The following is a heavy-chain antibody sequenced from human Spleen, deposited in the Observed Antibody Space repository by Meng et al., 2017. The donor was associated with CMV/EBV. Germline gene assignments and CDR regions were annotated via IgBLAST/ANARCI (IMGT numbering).Heavy chain of an antibody. CDR1: FSTYA. V-gene: IGHV3-23*01. J-gene: IGHJ3*01. CDR3: AKGWVAAAGSPPGTFDV. CDR2: ISGSGDIT. D-gene: IGHD6-13*01. Sequence: FSTYAMSWVRQAPGKGLEWVSSISGSGDITYYADSVKGRFTISRDNSRNTLNLQMNSLRVEDTAVYFCAKGWVAAAGSPPGTFDVWGQGTMVTVSS.